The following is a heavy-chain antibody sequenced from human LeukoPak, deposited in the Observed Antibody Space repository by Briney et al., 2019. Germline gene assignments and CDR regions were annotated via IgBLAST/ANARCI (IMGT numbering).Heavy chain of an antibody. CDR3: ARGERWYYYDSSGLYYFDY. V-gene: IGHV1-2*02. CDR2: INPNSGGT. D-gene: IGHD3-22*01. Sequence: ASVKVSCKASGYTFTGYYMHRVRQAPGQGLEWMGWINPNSGGTNYAQEFQGRVTMTRDTSISTAYMELSRLRSDDTAVYYCARGERWYYYDSSGLYYFDYWGQGTLVTVSS. CDR1: GYTFTGYY. J-gene: IGHJ4*02.